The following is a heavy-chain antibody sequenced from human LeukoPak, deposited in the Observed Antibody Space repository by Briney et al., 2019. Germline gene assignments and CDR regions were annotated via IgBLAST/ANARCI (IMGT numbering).Heavy chain of an antibody. Sequence: KSSETLSLTCAVSGGSISSGVYSWSWVRQPPGKGLEWIGYIYYGGNTYYNPSLKSRLTISLDTSNNQFSLKLSSVTAADTAVYYCARVGIRDGSGSYYTQNDYYYYYMDVWGKGTTVTISS. CDR1: GGSISSGVYS. V-gene: IGHV4-30-4*07. CDR3: ARVGIRDGSGSYYTQNDYYYYYMDV. CDR2: IYYGGNT. J-gene: IGHJ6*03. D-gene: IGHD3-10*01.